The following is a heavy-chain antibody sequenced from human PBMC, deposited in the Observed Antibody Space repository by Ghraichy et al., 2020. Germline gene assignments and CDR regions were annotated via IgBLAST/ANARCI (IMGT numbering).Heavy chain of an antibody. V-gene: IGHV3-48*02. CDR1: GFTFSSYS. J-gene: IGHJ6*02. D-gene: IGHD4-23*01. CDR2: ITSSSRTK. Sequence: GALRLSCVGSGFTFSSYSMNWVRQSPGKGLEWVSYITSSSRTKSYADSVKGRFTISRDNAQNSLYLQMNSLRDEDTAVYYCARGSTVVRFFYYDGMDVWGQGTTVTVSS. CDR3: ARGSTVVRFFYYDGMDV.